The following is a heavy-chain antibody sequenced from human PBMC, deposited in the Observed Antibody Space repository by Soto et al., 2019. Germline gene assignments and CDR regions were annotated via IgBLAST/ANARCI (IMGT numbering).Heavy chain of an antibody. J-gene: IGHJ4*02. CDR3: ARNSRYQYDSSEGNFDY. CDR1: GVSISSNNW. V-gene: IGHV4-4*02. CDR2: MYHTGST. D-gene: IGHD3-22*01. Sequence: QVQLQESGPGLVKPSGTLSLTCAVSGVSISSNNWWSWVRQPPGKGLEWIGEMYHTGSTNYNPSLKSRVTISVDKSKNHFSLELNSVTAADTAVYYCARNSRYQYDSSEGNFDYWGQGTLVTVSS.